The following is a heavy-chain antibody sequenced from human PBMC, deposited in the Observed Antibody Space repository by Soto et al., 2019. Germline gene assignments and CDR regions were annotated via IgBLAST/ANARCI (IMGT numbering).Heavy chain of an antibody. J-gene: IGHJ4*02. CDR3: PTKIVATTSAY. CDR2: ISGSGGST. CDR1: GFTFSSYA. Sequence: GGSLRLSCAASGFTFSSYAMSWVRQAPGKGLEWVSAISGSGGSTYYADSVKGRFTISRDNSKNTLYLQMNSLRTEDTAVYYCPTKIVATTSAYWGQGTLVTVSS. D-gene: IGHD1-26*01. V-gene: IGHV3-23*01.